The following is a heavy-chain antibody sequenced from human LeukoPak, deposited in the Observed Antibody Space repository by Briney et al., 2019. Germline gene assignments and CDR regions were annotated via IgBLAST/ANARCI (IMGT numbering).Heavy chain of an antibody. CDR1: GFIFSSYA. J-gene: IGHJ5*02. V-gene: IGHV3-23*01. D-gene: IGHD3-22*01. CDR3: ASHDTSGYYLYRYLRT. CDR2: ITGSGGNT. Sequence: GGSLRLSCAASGFIFSSYAMSWVRQAPGKGLEWVSSITGSGGNTYYVDSVKGRFTISRDNSKNTLFLQMNSLRAEDTAVYHCASHDTSGYYLYRYLRTWGQGTLVTVSS.